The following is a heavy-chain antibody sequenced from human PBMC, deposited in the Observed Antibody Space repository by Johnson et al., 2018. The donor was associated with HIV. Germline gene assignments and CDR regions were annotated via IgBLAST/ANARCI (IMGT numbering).Heavy chain of an antibody. CDR3: ARGQTRFAAFDI. CDR1: GFIFRTNV. J-gene: IGHJ3*02. CDR2: ASIIGGRT. V-gene: IGHV3-20*04. D-gene: IGHD3-10*01. Sequence: VQLVESGGGLVKPGGPERLSCAASGFIFRTNVMSWVRQTPGKGLEWVASIIGGRTGYTDSVNGRFTISRDNARNSLYLQMNSLRAEDTAVYYCARGQTRFAAFDIWGQGTMVTVS.